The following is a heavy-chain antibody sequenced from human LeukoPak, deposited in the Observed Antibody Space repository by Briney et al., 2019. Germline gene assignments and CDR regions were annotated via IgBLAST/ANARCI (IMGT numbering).Heavy chain of an antibody. CDR1: GFTFSSYG. V-gene: IGHV3-30*18. J-gene: IGHJ6*02. CDR2: ISYDGSSK. D-gene: IGHD3-10*01. CDR3: AKEPTPYYNLYGMDV. Sequence: GGSLRLSCAASGFTFSSYGMHWVRQAPGKGLEWMAVISYDGSSKYYADFVKGRFTISRDNSKNTLYLQMNSLRAEDTAVYYCAKEPTPYYNLYGMDVWGQGTTVTVSS.